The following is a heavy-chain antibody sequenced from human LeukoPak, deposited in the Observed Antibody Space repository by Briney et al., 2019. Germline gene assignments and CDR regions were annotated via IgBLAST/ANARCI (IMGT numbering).Heavy chain of an antibody. CDR1: GFTFSSYA. D-gene: IGHD3-10*01. V-gene: IGHV3-30*04. Sequence: HSGGSLRLSCAASGFTFSSYAMHWVRQAPGEGLEWVAVISYDGSNKYYADSVKGRFTISRDNSKNTLYLQMNSLRAEDTAVYYCARGGSGSSTSYFDYWGQGTLVTVSS. CDR3: ARGGSGSSTSYFDY. CDR2: ISYDGSNK. J-gene: IGHJ4*02.